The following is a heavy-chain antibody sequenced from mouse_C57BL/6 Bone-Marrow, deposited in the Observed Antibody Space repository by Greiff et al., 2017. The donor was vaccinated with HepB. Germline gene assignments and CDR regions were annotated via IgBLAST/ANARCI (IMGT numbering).Heavy chain of an antibody. Sequence: DVKLVESGGGLVQPKGSLKLSCAASGFSFNTYAMNWVRQAPGKGLEWVARIRSKSNNYATYYADSVKDRFTISRDDSESMLYLQMNNLKTEDTAMYYCVGPNLSHYAMDYWGQGTSVTVSS. CDR1: GFSFNTYA. V-gene: IGHV10-1*01. J-gene: IGHJ4*01. CDR3: VGPNLSHYAMDY. CDR2: IRSKSNNYAT. D-gene: IGHD1-1*01.